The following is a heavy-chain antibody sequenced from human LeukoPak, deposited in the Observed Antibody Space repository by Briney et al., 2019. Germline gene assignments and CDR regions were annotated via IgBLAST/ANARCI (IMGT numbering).Heavy chain of an antibody. V-gene: IGHV1-46*01. CDR1: GYTFTSYY. D-gene: IGHD3-10*01. J-gene: IGHJ3*02. CDR3: ARRRGKDAFDI. Sequence: GASVTVSCKASGYTFTSYYMHWVRQAPGQGLEWMGIINPSGGSTSYAQKFQGRVTMTRDTSTSTVYMELSSLRSEDTAVYYCARRRGKDAFDIWGQGTMVTVSS. CDR2: INPSGGST.